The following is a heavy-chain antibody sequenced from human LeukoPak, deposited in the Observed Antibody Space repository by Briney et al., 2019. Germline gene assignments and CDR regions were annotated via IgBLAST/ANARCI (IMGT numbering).Heavy chain of an antibody. Sequence: SETLSLTCIVSGASINSGSYYWSWIRQPAGTALEWIGRIYTSGTITYNPSLKSRVTMSVDTSKNQFSLKLSSVTAADTAVYYCAKSGGYGLIDYWGQGTRVTVSS. CDR1: GASINSGSYY. V-gene: IGHV4-61*02. CDR2: IYTSGTI. CDR3: AKSGGYGLIDY. J-gene: IGHJ4*02. D-gene: IGHD1-26*01.